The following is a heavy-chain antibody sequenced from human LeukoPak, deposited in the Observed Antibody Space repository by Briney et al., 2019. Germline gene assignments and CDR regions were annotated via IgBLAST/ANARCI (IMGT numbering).Heavy chain of an antibody. Sequence: QPGRSLRLSCAASGISFSTSAMHWVRQAPGKGLEWVAVISYDGSYKYYADSVKGRFTISRDNAKNTLYLQMNSLRAEDTAVYYCASGYSSDYGGNTYWGQGTLVTVSS. D-gene: IGHD4-23*01. CDR3: ASGYSSDYGGNTY. CDR1: GISFSTSA. V-gene: IGHV3-30-3*01. CDR2: ISYDGSYK. J-gene: IGHJ4*02.